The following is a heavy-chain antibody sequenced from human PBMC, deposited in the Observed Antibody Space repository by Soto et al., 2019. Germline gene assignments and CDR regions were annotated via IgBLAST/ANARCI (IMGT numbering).Heavy chain of an antibody. V-gene: IGHV4-39*01. CDR3: ARETTCSGGSCYLDY. CDR2: IYYSGST. D-gene: IGHD2-15*01. J-gene: IGHJ4*02. CDR1: GGSISSRSYY. Sequence: QLQLQESGPGLVKPSETLSLTCTFSGGSISSRSYYWGWIRQPPGKGLEWIGSIYYSGSTYYNAYLMGRVTISVDTSENQFSLSLSSVTAADTAVYYCARETTCSGGSCYLDYWGQGTLVTVSS.